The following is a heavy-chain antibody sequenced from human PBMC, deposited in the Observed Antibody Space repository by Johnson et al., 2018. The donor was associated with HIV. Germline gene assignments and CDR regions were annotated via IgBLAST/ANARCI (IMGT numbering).Heavy chain of an antibody. CDR3: PREKLDSSGYYDAFDI. D-gene: IGHD3-22*01. J-gene: IGHJ3*02. V-gene: IGHV3-30-3*01. CDR1: GFPFRDSA. Sequence: VQLVESGGGVVQPGTSLTLSCAASGFPFRDSAMHWVRQAPRRGMEWLAVIIFDGVYKHHAESVRGRFTISRDNSKNTLYLQMNSLRAEDTAVYYCPREKLDSSGYYDAFDIWGQGTMVTVSS. CDR2: IIFDGVYK.